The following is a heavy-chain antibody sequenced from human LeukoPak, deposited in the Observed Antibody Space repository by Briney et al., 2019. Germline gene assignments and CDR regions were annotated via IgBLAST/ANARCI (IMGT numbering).Heavy chain of an antibody. CDR2: ISNNGGYT. J-gene: IGHJ4*02. Sequence: PGGSLRLSCAASGFTFSSSAMSWVRQAPGKGLEWVSAISNNGGYTYYADSVQGRFTISRDNSKSTLCLQMNSLRAEDTAVYYCARSSDYGDDVGYWGQGTLVTVSS. CDR3: ARSSDYGDDVGY. D-gene: IGHD4-17*01. V-gene: IGHV3-23*01. CDR1: GFTFSSSA.